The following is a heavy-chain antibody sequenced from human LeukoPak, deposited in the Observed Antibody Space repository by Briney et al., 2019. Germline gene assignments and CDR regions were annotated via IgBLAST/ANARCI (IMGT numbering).Heavy chain of an antibody. CDR1: GGSFSGYY. V-gene: IGHV4-59*08. CDR3: ATGRSIRYFDY. CDR2: THYSGTI. J-gene: IGHJ4*02. Sequence: SETLSLTCAVYGGSFSGYYWSWIRQPPGQGLEWIGYTHYSGTINYNPSLKSRVSISIDTSKSQFSLKLTSATAADTAIYYCATGRSIRYFDYWGQGTLLSVSS. D-gene: IGHD3-9*01.